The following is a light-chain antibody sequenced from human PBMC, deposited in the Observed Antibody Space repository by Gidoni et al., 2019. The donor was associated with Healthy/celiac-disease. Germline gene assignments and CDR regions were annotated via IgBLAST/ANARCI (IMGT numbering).Light chain of an antibody. CDR3: QQYYSTSWT. CDR2: WAS. V-gene: IGKV4-1*01. J-gene: IGKJ1*01. CDR1: QSVLYSSNNKNY. Sequence: DIVMTQSPDSLPVSLGARATINCKSSQSVLYSSNNKNYLAWYKQKPGQPPKLLIYWASTRESGVPDRFSGSGSGTDFTLTISSLQAEDVAVYYCQQYYSTSWTFGQGTKVEIK.